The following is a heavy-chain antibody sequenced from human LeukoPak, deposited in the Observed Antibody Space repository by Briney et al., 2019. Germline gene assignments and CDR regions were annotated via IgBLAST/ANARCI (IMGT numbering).Heavy chain of an antibody. D-gene: IGHD6-13*01. CDR1: GFTFSNYA. Sequence: PGRSLRLSCAASGFTFSNYAMHWVRQAPGKGLEWVAVISYDGSNKYYADSVKGRFTISRDNSNNTLYLQMNSLRAEDTAVYYCARRIKQQLDYRGQGTLVTVSS. V-gene: IGHV3-30-3*01. J-gene: IGHJ4*02. CDR3: ARRIKQQLDY. CDR2: ISYDGSNK.